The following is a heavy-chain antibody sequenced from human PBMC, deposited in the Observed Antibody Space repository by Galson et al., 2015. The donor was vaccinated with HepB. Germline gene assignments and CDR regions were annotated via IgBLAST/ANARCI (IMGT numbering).Heavy chain of an antibody. CDR1: GFTFSSYS. Sequence: SLRLSCAASGFTFSSYSMNWVRQAPGKGLEWVSSISSSSSYIYYADSVKGRFTISRDNAKNSLYLQMNSLRAEDTAVYYCARDPSWSYYDSSGYYFDYWGQGTLVTVSS. J-gene: IGHJ4*02. D-gene: IGHD3-22*01. CDR3: ARDPSWSYYDSSGYYFDY. V-gene: IGHV3-21*01. CDR2: ISSSSSYI.